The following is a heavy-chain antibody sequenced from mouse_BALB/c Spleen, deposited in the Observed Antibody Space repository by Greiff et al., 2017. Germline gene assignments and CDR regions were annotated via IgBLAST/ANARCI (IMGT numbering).Heavy chain of an antibody. CDR3: ARDPGGGAMDY. Sequence: EVQVVESGGGLVQPGGSRKLSCAASGFTFSDYGMAWVRQAPGKGPEWVAFISNLAYSIYYADTVTGRFTISRENAKNTLYLEMSSLRSEDTAMYYCARDPGGGAMDYWGQGTSVTVSS. J-gene: IGHJ4*01. V-gene: IGHV5-15*02. CDR2: ISNLAYSI. CDR1: GFTFSDYG.